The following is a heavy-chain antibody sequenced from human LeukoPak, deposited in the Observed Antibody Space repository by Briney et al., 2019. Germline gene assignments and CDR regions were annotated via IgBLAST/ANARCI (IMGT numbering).Heavy chain of an antibody. CDR1: GYSFTTYL. V-gene: IGHV5-51*01. J-gene: IGHJ4*02. Sequence: GESLKISCKGSGYSFTTYLIAWVRQMPGKGLEWMGIIHPGDSDTRYSPSFQGQVTISADKSISTAYLQWSSLKASDTAMYYCARFAGYCTSTSCYGAFDDWGQGTLVTVSS. CDR2: IHPGDSDT. D-gene: IGHD2-2*01. CDR3: ARFAGYCTSTSCYGAFDD.